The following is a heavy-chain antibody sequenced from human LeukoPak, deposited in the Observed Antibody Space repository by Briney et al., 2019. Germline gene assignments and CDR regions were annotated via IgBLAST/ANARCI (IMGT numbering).Heavy chain of an antibody. Sequence: SETLSLTCDVTDHTFTYYYWTWIRQPPGKGLEWIGEIYHSGSTNYNPSLKSRVTISVDKSKNQFSLKLSSVTAADTAVYYCARFTMAGSVDAFDIWGQGTMVTVSS. CDR2: IYHSGST. D-gene: IGHD3-10*01. J-gene: IGHJ3*02. CDR1: DHTFTYYY. V-gene: IGHV4-34*01. CDR3: ARFTMAGSVDAFDI.